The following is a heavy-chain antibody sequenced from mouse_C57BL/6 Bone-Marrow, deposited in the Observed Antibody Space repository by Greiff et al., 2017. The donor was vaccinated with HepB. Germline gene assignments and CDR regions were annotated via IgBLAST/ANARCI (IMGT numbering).Heavy chain of an antibody. J-gene: IGHJ1*03. Sequence: QVQLQQPGAELVMPGASVKLSCKASGYTFTSYWMHWVKQRPGQGLEWIGEIDPSDSYTNYNQKFKGKSTLTVDKSSRTAYMQLSSLTSEDSAVYYCARSYGSSYYWYFDVWGTGTTVTVSS. CDR3: ARSYGSSYYWYFDV. CDR1: GYTFTSYW. D-gene: IGHD1-1*01. CDR2: IDPSDSYT. V-gene: IGHV1-69*01.